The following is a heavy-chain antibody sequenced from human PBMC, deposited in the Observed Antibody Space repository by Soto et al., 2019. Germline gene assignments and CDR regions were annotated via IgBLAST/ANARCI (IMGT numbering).Heavy chain of an antibody. Sequence: GGPLSLSCIGSGFIFSDYVMHWVRQAPGKGLEWVAFISYDGSDILYADSVKGRFTISRDNSKNTLYLQMNSLRAEDTAVYYCARARYDILTGHMGADAFDIWGQGTMVTVSS. J-gene: IGHJ3*02. CDR1: GFIFSDYV. CDR3: ARARYDILTGHMGADAFDI. CDR2: ISYDGSDI. V-gene: IGHV3-30*03. D-gene: IGHD3-9*01.